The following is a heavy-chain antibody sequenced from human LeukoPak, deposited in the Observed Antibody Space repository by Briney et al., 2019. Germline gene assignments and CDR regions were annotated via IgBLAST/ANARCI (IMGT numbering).Heavy chain of an antibody. J-gene: IGHJ4*02. V-gene: IGHV3-23*01. D-gene: IGHD3-9*01. Sequence: PGGSLRLSCTASGFTFSSYGMSWVRQAPGKGLEWVSTNSGSGGSTYYADSVQGRFTISRDSSKNTLFLQMRSLRVEDTAVYYCAALPTGYQNFDYWGQGTLVTVSS. CDR2: NSGSGGST. CDR1: GFTFSSYG. CDR3: AALPTGYQNFDY.